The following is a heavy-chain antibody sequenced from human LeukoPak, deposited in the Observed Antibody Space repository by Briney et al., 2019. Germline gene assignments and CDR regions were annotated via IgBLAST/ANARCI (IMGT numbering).Heavy chain of an antibody. V-gene: IGHV3-66*02. CDR2: YSGGST. CDR3: AKGCSSTSCHDAFDI. Sequence: YSGGSTYYADSVKGRFTISRDNSKNTLYLQMNSLRAEDTAVYYCAKGCSSTSCHDAFDIWGQGTMVTVSS. D-gene: IGHD2-2*01. J-gene: IGHJ3*02.